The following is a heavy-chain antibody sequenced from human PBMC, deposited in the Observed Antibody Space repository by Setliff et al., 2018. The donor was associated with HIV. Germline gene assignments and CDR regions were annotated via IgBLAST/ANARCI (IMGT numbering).Heavy chain of an antibody. V-gene: IGHV1-46*01. J-gene: IGHJ5*02. D-gene: IGHD2-15*01. CDR1: GYTFTSYY. CDR2: IHPSGGST. CDR3: ARVRYCSGGSCYGGEYWFDP. Sequence: AASVKVSCKASGYTFTSYYIHWVRQAPGQGLEWMGVIHPSGGSTSYAQSFQDRVTMTRDTSTSTVYMELSSLRSEETAVYYCARVRYCSGGSCYGGEYWFDPWGQGTLVTVSS.